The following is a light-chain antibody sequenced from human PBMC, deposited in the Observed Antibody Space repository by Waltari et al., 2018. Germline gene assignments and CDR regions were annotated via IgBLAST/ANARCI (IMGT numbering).Light chain of an antibody. Sequence: QSVLTQPPSVSGAPGQWVTISCTGSSSNIGAGYDMHWYQHLPGTAPKLLISANNNRPSGVPVRFSGSKSGTSASLAITGLQADDEAVYYCQSYDSSLSALFGTGTKVTVL. CDR3: QSYDSSLSAL. J-gene: IGLJ1*01. V-gene: IGLV1-40*01. CDR1: SSNIGAGYD. CDR2: ANN.